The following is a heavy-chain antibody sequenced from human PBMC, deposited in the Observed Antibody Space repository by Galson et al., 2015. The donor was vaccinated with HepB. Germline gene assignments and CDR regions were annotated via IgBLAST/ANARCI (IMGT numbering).Heavy chain of an antibody. CDR1: GFTFSSYG. J-gene: IGHJ4*02. Sequence: SLRLSCAASGFTFSSYGMHWVRQAPGKGLEWVAAISDDGSNKYYADSVKGRLTISRDNSKNSLYLQMDSLRTEDTAIYFCAKELRVGTWTSLDYWGQGTQVTVFS. CDR3: AKELRVGTWTSLDY. D-gene: IGHD3/OR15-3a*01. V-gene: IGHV3-30*18. CDR2: ISDDGSNK.